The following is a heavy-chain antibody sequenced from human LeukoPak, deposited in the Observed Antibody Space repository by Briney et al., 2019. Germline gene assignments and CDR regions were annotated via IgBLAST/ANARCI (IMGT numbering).Heavy chain of an antibody. CDR1: GFTFSSYS. D-gene: IGHD5/OR15-5a*01. CDR3: AKDTSVGAFDI. Sequence: GGSLRLSCAASGFTFSSYSMNWVRQAPGKGLEWVSYISSSSSTIYYADSVKGRFIISRDNSKNTLYLQMNSLRAEDTAVYYCAKDTSVGAFDIWGQGTMVTVSS. CDR2: ISSSSSTI. J-gene: IGHJ3*02. V-gene: IGHV3-48*01.